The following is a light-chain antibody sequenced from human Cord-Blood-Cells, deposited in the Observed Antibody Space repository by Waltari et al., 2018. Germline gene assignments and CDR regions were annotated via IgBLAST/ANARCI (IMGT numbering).Light chain of an antibody. CDR3: CSYAGSV. CDR1: SSDVGSYNL. J-gene: IGLJ1*01. V-gene: IGLV2-23*01. Sequence: QSALTPPASVSGSPGQSITISCTGTSSDVGSYNLVSWYQQHPGKAPKLMLYEGSKRPSGVSNRFSCSKSGNTASLTISGLQAEDEADYYCCSYAGSVFGTGTKVTVL. CDR2: EGS.